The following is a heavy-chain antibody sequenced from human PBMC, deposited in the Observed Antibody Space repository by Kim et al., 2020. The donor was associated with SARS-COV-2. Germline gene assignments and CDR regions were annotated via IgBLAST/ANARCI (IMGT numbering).Heavy chain of an antibody. V-gene: IGHV3-23*01. CDR2: ISGSGGYT. J-gene: IGHJ6*02. CDR3: AKGEGVYNHVMEV. Sequence: GGSLRLSCAASGFTFSTYAMTWVRQAPGKGLEWVSAISGSGGYTYYADSVKGRFTISRDNSKNTLYLQMSGLRAEDTAVHHCAKGEGVYNHVMEVRGQGT. CDR1: GFTFSTYA. D-gene: IGHD1-1*01.